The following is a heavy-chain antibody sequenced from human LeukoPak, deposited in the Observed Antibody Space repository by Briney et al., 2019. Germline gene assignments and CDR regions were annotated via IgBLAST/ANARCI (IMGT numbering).Heavy chain of an antibody. D-gene: IGHD2-8*01. J-gene: IGHJ6*03. CDR3: AKDRCSNGIGCYYYYMDV. V-gene: IGHV3-30*02. CDR2: IQYDGSNE. CDR1: GFTFRSYW. Sequence: HPGGSLRLSCAASGFTFRSYWMSWVRQAPGKGLEWVAYIQYDGSNEQYADSVKGRFSISRDSSKNILYLQMNSLRAEDTAVYYCAKDRCSNGIGCYYYYMDVWGKGTTVTISS.